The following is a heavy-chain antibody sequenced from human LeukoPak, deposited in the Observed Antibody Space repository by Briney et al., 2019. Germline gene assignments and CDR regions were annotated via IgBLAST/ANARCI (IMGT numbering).Heavy chain of an antibody. J-gene: IGHJ4*02. V-gene: IGHV3-66*01. CDR1: GFTVSSNY. CDR2: IYSGGST. CDR3: ARDYYGDFSFDF. Sequence: GGSLRLSCAASGFTVSSNYMSWVRQAPGKGLEWVSVIYSGGSTYYADSVKGRFTISRDNSKNTLYLQMNSLRAEDTAVYYCARDYYGDFSFDFWGQGTLVTVSS. D-gene: IGHD4-17*01.